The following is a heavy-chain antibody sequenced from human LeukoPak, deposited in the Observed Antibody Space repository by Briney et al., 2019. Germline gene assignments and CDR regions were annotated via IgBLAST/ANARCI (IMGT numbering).Heavy chain of an antibody. CDR3: AKDGYYSPLDY. CDR2: IYSDGST. Sequence: GGSLRLSCAASGFTVSNNFMSWVRQAPGKGLEWVSVIYSDGSTYYADSVNDRFTISRDNSKNTLYLQMNSLRAEDTAVYYCAKDGYYSPLDYWGQGTLVTVSS. J-gene: IGHJ4*02. D-gene: IGHD1-26*01. V-gene: IGHV3-66*01. CDR1: GFTVSNNF.